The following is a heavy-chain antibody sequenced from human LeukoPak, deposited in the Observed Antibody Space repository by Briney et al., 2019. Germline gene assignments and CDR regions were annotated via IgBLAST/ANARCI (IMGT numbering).Heavy chain of an antibody. CDR2: ISAYNGNT. Sequence: ASVKVSCKASGYTFTSYGISWVRQAPGQGLEWMGWISAYNGNTNYAQKFQGRVTITTEESTSTAYMELSRLRSEDTAVYYCASRGSVVPAASGAFDIWGQGTMVTVSS. J-gene: IGHJ3*02. CDR1: GYTFTSYG. D-gene: IGHD2-2*01. V-gene: IGHV1-18*01. CDR3: ASRGSVVPAASGAFDI.